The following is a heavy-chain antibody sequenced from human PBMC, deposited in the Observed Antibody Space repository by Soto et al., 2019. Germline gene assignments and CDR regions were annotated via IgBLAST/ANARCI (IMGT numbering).Heavy chain of an antibody. V-gene: IGHV5-51*01. CDR1: GYNFSNQW. CDR3: ASRAEGADFRRLFYFDS. CDR2: IYPSDSET. D-gene: IGHD2-21*02. Sequence: RGESLKISCKGSGYNFSNQWIGWVRQMSGKGLEWMGFIYPSDSETRYSPSFQGQVTISADKSSGTAYLQWSSLKASDTAMYYCASRAEGADFRRLFYFDSWGQGTLVTVSS. J-gene: IGHJ4*02.